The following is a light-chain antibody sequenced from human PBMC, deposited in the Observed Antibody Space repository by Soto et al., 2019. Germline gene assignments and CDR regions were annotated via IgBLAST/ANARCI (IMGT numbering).Light chain of an antibody. CDR1: QTISSW. CDR2: KAS. V-gene: IGKV1-5*03. Sequence: DIQMTQSPSTLSGSVGDRVTITCRASQTISSWLAWYQQEPGKAPKLLIYKASTLKSGVPSRFRGSGSGTEFTLTISSLQPDDFATYYCQHYNSYSEAFGQGTKVDIK. J-gene: IGKJ1*01. CDR3: QHYNSYSEA.